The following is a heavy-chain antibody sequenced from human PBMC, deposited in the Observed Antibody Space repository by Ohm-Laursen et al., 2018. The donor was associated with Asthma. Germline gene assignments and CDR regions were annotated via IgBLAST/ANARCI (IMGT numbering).Heavy chain of an antibody. Sequence: SLRLSCAASGFTFSSYGIHWVRQAPGKGLEWVAVIWYDGSNKYYADSVKGRFTISRDNSKNTLYLQMNSLRAEDTAVYCCARDHVAGYSSSSSYYYGMDVWGQGTTVTVSS. V-gene: IGHV3-33*01. CDR2: IWYDGSNK. CDR1: GFTFSSYG. J-gene: IGHJ6*02. CDR3: ARDHVAGYSSSSSYYYGMDV. D-gene: IGHD6-6*01.